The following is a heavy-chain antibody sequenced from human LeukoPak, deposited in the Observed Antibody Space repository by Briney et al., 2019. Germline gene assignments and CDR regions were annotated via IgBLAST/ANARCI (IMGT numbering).Heavy chain of an antibody. D-gene: IGHD5-18*01. CDR2: ISAYNGNT. CDR3: ARRRGYSYGYEDY. J-gene: IGHJ4*02. CDR1: GDVFNNFA. V-gene: IGHV1-18*01. Sequence: ASVKVSCKASGDVFNNFAFSWVRQAPGQGLEWMGWISAYNGNTNYAQKLQGRVTMTTDTSTSTAYMELRSLRSDDTAVYYCARRRGYSYGYEDYWGQGTLVTVSS.